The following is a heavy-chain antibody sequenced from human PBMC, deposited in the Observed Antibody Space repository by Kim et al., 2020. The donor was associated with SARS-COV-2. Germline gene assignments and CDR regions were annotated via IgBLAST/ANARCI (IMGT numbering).Heavy chain of an antibody. D-gene: IGHD5-18*01. CDR3: ARDSPYSYDLDY. J-gene: IGHJ4*02. Sequence: GGSLRLSCAASGFTFSSYAMHWVRQAPGKGLEWVAVISYDGSNKYYADSVKGRFTISRDNSKNTLYLQMNSLRAEDTAVYYCARDSPYSYDLDYWGQGTLVTVSS. CDR1: GFTFSSYA. CDR2: ISYDGSNK. V-gene: IGHV3-30*04.